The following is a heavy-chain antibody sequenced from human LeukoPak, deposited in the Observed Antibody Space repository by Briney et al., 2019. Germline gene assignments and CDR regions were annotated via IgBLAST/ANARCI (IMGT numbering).Heavy chain of an antibody. CDR2: IIYSGST. D-gene: IGHD1-7*01. V-gene: IGHV4-34*01. Sequence: PAETLSLTCAVYVRPFSGYYWSWIPQPPGKGLEWVGEIIYSGSTNYNPSLKSLVNISVDTYENEFSLNLSSVTAADTAVYYCARGRYKLNYVKVYYFDYWVQGTMVSVCS. CDR1: VRPFSGYY. J-gene: IGHJ4*02. CDR3: ARGRYKLNYVKVYYFDY.